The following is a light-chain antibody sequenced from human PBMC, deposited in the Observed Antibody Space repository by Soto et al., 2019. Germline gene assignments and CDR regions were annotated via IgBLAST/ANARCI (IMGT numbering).Light chain of an antibody. CDR2: EVS. J-gene: IGLJ3*02. V-gene: IGLV2-14*01. CDR3: SSYTTTTRL. CDR1: SSDIGSNNY. Sequence: QSVLTQPPSVSGSPGQSITISCTGTSSDIGSNNYVSWFQQRPGKAPTLIIYEVSNRPSGVSTHFSGSKSGNTASLTISGLLPEDEAEYYCSSYTTTTRLFGGGTKLTVL.